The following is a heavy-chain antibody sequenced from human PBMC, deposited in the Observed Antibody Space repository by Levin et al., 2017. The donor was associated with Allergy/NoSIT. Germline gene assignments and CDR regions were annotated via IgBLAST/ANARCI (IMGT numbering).Heavy chain of an antibody. CDR2: ISYDGSNK. J-gene: IGHJ6*02. D-gene: IGHD3-10*01. Sequence: AGGSLRLSCAASGFTFSSYAMHWVRQAPGKGLEWVAVISYDGSNKYYADSVKGRFTISRDNSKNTLYLQMNSLRAEDTAVYYCARVYGSGSYDPLYYYYGMDVWGQGTTVTVSS. CDR1: GFTFSSYA. V-gene: IGHV3-30-3*01. CDR3: ARVYGSGSYDPLYYYYGMDV.